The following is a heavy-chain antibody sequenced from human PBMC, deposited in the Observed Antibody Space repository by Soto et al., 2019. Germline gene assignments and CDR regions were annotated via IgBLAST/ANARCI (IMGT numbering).Heavy chain of an antibody. D-gene: IGHD2-15*01. J-gene: IGHJ3*02. V-gene: IGHV3-33*01. CDR2: ILYDGSNK. CDR3: ARDFDQYCSGGSCHWAGAFDI. Sequence: GGSLRLSCAASGFTFSSYGMHWVRQAPGKGLEWVAVILYDGSNKYYADSVKGRFTISRDNSKNTLYLQMNSLRAEDTAVYYCARDFDQYCSGGSCHWAGAFDIWGQGTMVT. CDR1: GFTFSSYG.